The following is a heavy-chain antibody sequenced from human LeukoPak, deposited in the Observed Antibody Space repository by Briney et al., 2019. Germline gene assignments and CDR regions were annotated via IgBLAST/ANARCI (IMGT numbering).Heavy chain of an antibody. J-gene: IGHJ4*02. CDR1: GFTFDDYA. CDR3: AKGPKPYSSSWIDY. V-gene: IGHV3-9*01. D-gene: IGHD6-13*01. Sequence: GGSLRLSCAASGFTFDDYAMHWVRQALGKGLEWVSGISWNSGSIGYADSVKGRFTISRDNAKNSLYLQMNSLRAEDTALYYCAKGPKPYSSSWIDYWGQGTLVTVSS. CDR2: ISWNSGSI.